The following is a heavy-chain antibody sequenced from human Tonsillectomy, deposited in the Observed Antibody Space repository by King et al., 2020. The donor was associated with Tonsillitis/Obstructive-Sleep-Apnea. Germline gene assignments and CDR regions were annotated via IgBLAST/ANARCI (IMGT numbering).Heavy chain of an antibody. CDR2: ISDSVDYI. V-gene: IGHV3-21*01. CDR3: AREGLY. Sequence: VQLVESGGGPVKPGGSLRLSCAASRFSCGAYIMNWVRQAPGKGLEWVSTISDSVDYIDYADSVKGRFTISRDNAKNSLYLQMNSLRAEDTAVYYCAREGLYWGQGTLVTVSS. CDR1: RFSCGAYI. J-gene: IGHJ4*02.